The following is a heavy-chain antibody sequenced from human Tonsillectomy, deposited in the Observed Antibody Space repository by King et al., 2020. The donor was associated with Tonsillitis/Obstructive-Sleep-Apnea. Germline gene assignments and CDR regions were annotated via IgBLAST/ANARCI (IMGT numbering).Heavy chain of an antibody. J-gene: IGHJ4*02. Sequence: VQLVESGGGVVQPGRSLRLSCVASGFTFGGYGMHWVRQAPGKGLEWVAVIWYDGSNKYYADAVKGRFTISRDNSKNTVYLQMNSLIVEDTAVYYCAREVQLWRNFDYWGQGTLVTVSS. V-gene: IGHV3-33*01. CDR2: IWYDGSNK. CDR3: AREVQLWRNFDY. D-gene: IGHD5-24*01. CDR1: GFTFGGYG.